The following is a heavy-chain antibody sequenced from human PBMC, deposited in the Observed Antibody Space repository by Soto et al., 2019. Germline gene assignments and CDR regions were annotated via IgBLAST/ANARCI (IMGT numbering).Heavy chain of an antibody. CDR1: GFTFSSYG. J-gene: IGHJ4*02. D-gene: IGHD6-19*01. CDR3: AKVNTDYGGVGSSGWSPFDY. V-gene: IGHV3-30*18. CDR2: ISYDGSNK. Sequence: GGSLRLSCAASGFTFSSYGMHWVRQAPDKGLEWVAVISYDGSNKYYADSVKGRFTISRDNSKNTLYLQMNSLRAEDTAVYYCAKVNTDYGGVGSSGWSPFDYWGQGTLVTVSS.